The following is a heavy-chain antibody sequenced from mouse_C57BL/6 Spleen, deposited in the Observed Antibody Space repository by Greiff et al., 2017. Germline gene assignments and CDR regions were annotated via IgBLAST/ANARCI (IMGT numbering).Heavy chain of an antibody. CDR3: ARRRIYYGNYDAMDY. J-gene: IGHJ4*01. D-gene: IGHD2-1*01. CDR1: GYSFTGYY. V-gene: IGHV1-42*01. CDR2: INPSTGGT. Sequence: VQLKESGPELVKPGASVKISCKASGYSFTGYYMNWVKQSPEKSLEWIGEINPSTGGTTSNQKFKAKATLTVDKSSSTAYMQRKSLTSEDSAVYYCARRRIYYGNYDAMDYWGQGTPVTVSS.